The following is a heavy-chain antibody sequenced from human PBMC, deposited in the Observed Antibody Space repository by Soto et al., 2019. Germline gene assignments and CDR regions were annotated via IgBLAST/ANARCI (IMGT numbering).Heavy chain of an antibody. CDR3: ATGYCTNGVCREDAFDI. V-gene: IGHV3-20*04. Sequence: GGSLRLSCAASGFTFDDYGMSWVRQAPGKGLEWVSGINWNGGSTGYADSVKGRFTISRDNAKNSLYLQMNSLRAEDTALYYCATGYCTNGVCREDAFDIWGQGTMVTVS. CDR2: INWNGGST. CDR1: GFTFDDYG. D-gene: IGHD2-8*01. J-gene: IGHJ3*02.